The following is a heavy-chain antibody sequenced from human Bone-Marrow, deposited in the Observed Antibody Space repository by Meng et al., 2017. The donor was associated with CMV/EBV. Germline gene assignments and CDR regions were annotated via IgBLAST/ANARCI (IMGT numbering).Heavy chain of an antibody. J-gene: IGHJ6*02. Sequence: GSLRLSCTVSGGSISSYYWSWIRQPPGKGLEWIGYIYYSGSTNYNPSLKSRVTISVDTSKNQFSLKLSSVTAADTAVYYCARAHADSYYYYGMDVCGQGTTVTVSS. CDR1: GGSISSYY. CDR3: ARAHADSYYYYGMDV. CDR2: IYYSGST. V-gene: IGHV4-59*01. D-gene: IGHD4-17*01.